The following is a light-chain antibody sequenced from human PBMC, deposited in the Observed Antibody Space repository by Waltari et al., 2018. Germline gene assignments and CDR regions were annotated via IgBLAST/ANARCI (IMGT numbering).Light chain of an antibody. V-gene: IGKV1-33*01. CDR1: QDITNY. CDR2: ATS. J-gene: IGKJ3*01. Sequence: DVQMTQSPSSLSASIGDRVTITCQASQDITNYLNWYQQKPGKAPNLLIYATSNLESGFPSRFSGSGSWTLFTFTIISLQPEDIATYYCQQYDSLPLTFGPGTTVDV. CDR3: QQYDSLPLT.